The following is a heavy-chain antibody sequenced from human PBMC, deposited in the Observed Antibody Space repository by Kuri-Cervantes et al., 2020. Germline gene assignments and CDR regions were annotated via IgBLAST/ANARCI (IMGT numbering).Heavy chain of an antibody. CDR2: ILYDGSIK. V-gene: IGHV3-30*03. CDR1: GFTFSRCD. D-gene: IGHD6-19*01. Sequence: GESLKISCAASGFTFSRCDMHWVRQAPGKGLEWLTFILYDGSIKYYADSVKGRSISRDNSKNTLYLQMNSLRAEDTAVYYCAPSGWYVPQPFDYWGQGTLVTVSS. J-gene: IGHJ4*02. CDR3: APSGWYVPQPFDY.